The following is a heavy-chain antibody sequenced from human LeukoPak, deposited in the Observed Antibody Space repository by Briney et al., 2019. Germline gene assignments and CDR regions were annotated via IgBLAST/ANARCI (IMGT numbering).Heavy chain of an antibody. V-gene: IGHV1-18*01. CDR1: GYTFTSHG. J-gene: IGHJ3*02. Sequence: GASVKVSCQASGYTFTSHGISWVRQVPGQGREWMGWISPYNDNTNYAQKLRGRVTMTTDTSTSTAYMDLKSLRSDDTAIYYCARNVIAVAGIDGFDIWGQGTMVTVSS. CDR2: ISPYNDNT. CDR3: ARNVIAVAGIDGFDI. D-gene: IGHD6-19*01.